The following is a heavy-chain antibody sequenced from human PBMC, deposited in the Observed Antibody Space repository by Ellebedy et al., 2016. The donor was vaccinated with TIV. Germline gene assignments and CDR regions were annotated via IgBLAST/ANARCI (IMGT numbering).Heavy chain of an antibody. V-gene: IGHV4-59*12. CDR3: ARVGESVVVVAATHAFDI. J-gene: IGHJ3*02. Sequence: MPSETLSLTCTVSGGSISSYYWSWIRQPPGKGLEWIGYIYYSVITNYNPSLKRRVTISVDTSKNQFSLKLSSVTAADTAVYYCARVGESVVVVAATHAFDIWGQGTMVTVSS. D-gene: IGHD2-15*01. CDR2: IYYSVIT. CDR1: GGSISSYY.